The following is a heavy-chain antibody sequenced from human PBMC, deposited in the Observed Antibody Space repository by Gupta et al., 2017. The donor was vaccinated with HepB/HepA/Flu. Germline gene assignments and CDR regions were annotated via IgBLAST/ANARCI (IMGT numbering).Heavy chain of an antibody. CDR3: AKFLYPGDYHYMDV. J-gene: IGHJ6*03. D-gene: IGHD3-16*01. V-gene: IGHV3-30*18. Sequence: QVQLVESGGGVVQPGRSLRLSCAASGFTFSSYSMHWVRQAPGKGLEWVAVISYDESNKYYADSVKGRFTISRDNSKNTLSLQMNSLRAEDTAVYYCAKFLYPGDYHYMDVWGKGTTVTVSS. CDR2: ISYDESNK. CDR1: GFTFSSYS.